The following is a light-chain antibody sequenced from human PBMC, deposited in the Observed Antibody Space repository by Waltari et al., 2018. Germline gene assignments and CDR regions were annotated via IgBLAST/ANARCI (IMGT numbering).Light chain of an antibody. CDR2: YDN. CDR1: NIGSKP. Sequence: SYFLTQPPSLSVAPGETARISCGGTNIGSKPVHWYQPKAGQAPLLVIYYDNDRASGIPERFSGSNSGNTATLTISRVAAGDEADYFCQVWDSSSGHWVFGGGTELTVL. V-gene: IGLV3-21*04. J-gene: IGLJ3*02. CDR3: QVWDSSSGHWV.